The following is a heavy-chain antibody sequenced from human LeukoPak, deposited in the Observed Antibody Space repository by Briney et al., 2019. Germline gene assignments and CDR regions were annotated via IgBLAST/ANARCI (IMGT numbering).Heavy chain of an antibody. Sequence: GGSLRLSCAASGFTFSSYAMHWVRQAPGKGLEWVAVISYDGSNKYYADSVKGRFTISRDNSKNTLYLQMNSLRVEDTAVYYCARERRDDYYGMDVWGQETTVTVSS. CDR1: GFTFSSYA. J-gene: IGHJ6*02. CDR3: ARERRDDYYGMDV. V-gene: IGHV3-30-3*01. CDR2: ISYDGSNK. D-gene: IGHD5-24*01.